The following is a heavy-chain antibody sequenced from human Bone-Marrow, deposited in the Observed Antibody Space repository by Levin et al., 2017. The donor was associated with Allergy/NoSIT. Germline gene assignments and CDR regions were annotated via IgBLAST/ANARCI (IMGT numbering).Heavy chain of an antibody. J-gene: IGHJ4*02. CDR2: ISAYNGHT. CDR3: ARWGRTYNAYFDY. V-gene: IGHV1-18*01. Sequence: PGESLKISCKTSGYTFTNYGVTWVRQAPGQGLEWMGWISAYNGHTNLAQRLQDRVTLTTDTSTNTAYMELTSLRYDDTAVDYCARWGRTYNAYFDYWGQGTLVTVSP. CDR1: GYTFTNYG. D-gene: IGHD5-24*01.